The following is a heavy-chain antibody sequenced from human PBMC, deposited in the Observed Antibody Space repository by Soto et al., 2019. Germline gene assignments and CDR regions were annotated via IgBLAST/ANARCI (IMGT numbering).Heavy chain of an antibody. J-gene: IGHJ4*02. V-gene: IGHV4-39*01. CDR2: IYYSGST. D-gene: IGHD6-13*01. Sequence: SGTLSLTCPVSCGSLSTSSYYWGWIRQPPGKGLEWIGSIYYSGSTYYNPSLKSRVTISADTSKNQFSLKLSSVTAADTAVYYCARLIAAAGGNRAYWGQGTLVTVSS. CDR3: ARLIAAAGGNRAY. CDR1: CGSLSTSSYY.